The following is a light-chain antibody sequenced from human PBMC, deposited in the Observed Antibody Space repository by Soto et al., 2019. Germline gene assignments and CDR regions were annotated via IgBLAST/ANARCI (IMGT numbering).Light chain of an antibody. CDR1: QDISGH. J-gene: IGKJ1*01. CDR3: QKYNGTPRT. V-gene: IGKV1-27*01. CDR2: EAS. Sequence: DIQVTQSPSSLSASVGDRVTITCRASQDISGHLAWYQQKPGKVPKLLIYEASTLQSGVPSRFSASGSGTDFTRTISSLQPEDAATYYWQKYNGTPRTFGQGTKVELK.